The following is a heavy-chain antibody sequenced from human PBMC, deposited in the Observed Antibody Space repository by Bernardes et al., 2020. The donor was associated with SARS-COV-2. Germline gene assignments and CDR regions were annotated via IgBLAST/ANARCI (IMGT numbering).Heavy chain of an antibody. CDR2: ISSSSSGSSNYV. D-gene: IGHD1-26*01. Sequence: GGSLRLSCAASGFIFSDYRMSWVRQAPGKGLEWVSSISSSSSGSSNYVDYADSVKGRFTISRDNAKNSLFLQMNSLRAEDTAVYYCASGATVFFYWGQGTLVTGSS. V-gene: IGHV3-21*01. CDR1: GFIFSDYR. J-gene: IGHJ4*02. CDR3: ASGATVFFY.